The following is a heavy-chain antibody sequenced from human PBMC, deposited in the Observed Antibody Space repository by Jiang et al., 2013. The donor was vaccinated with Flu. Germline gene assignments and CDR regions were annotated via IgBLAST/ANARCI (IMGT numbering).Heavy chain of an antibody. CDR3: ARGGRASTSSSWYDPSAYFDL. D-gene: IGHD6-13*01. J-gene: IGHJ2*01. CDR2: ISAYNGNT. V-gene: IGHV1-18*01. Sequence: GAEVKKAGASVKVSCKASGYTFTSFGITWVRQAPGQGLEWMGWISAYNGNTNYAQNLQGRVTMTTDTSTNTVYMELRSLRSDDTAVYYCARGGRASTSSSWYDPSAYFDLWGLAP. CDR1: GYTFTSFG.